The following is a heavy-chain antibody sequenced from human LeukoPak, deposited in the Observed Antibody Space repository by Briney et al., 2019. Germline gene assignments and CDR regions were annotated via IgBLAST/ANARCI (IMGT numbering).Heavy chain of an antibody. CDR1: GFTFSSYW. CDR3: ARGPGAFDI. Sequence: PGGSLRLSCAASGFTFSSYWMHWVRPAPGKGLVWVSRINGDGSSTSYAESVKGRFTISRDNAKNTLFLQMNSLRAEDTAVYYCARGPGAFDIWRQGTMVTVSS. V-gene: IGHV3-74*01. J-gene: IGHJ3*02. CDR2: INGDGSST. D-gene: IGHD2-2*01.